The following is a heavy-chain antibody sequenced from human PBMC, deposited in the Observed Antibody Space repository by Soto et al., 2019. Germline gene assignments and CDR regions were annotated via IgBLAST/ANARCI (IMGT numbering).Heavy chain of an antibody. D-gene: IGHD3-10*01. J-gene: IGHJ3*02. Sequence: GGSLRLSCTASGFTFGDYAMSWFRQAPGKGLEWVGFIRSKAYGGTTEYAASVKGRFTISRDDSKSIAYLQMNSLKTEDTAVYYCTRKRITMVRGPWDAFDIWGQGTMVTVSS. CDR3: TRKRITMVRGPWDAFDI. CDR1: GFTFGDYA. CDR2: IRSKAYGGTT. V-gene: IGHV3-49*03.